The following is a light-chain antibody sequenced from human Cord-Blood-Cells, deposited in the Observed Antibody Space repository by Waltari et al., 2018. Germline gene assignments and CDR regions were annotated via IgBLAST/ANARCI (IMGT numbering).Light chain of an antibody. J-gene: IGKJ4*01. CDR1: QGISSY. V-gene: IGKV1-9*01. CDR3: QQLNSYPRT. Sequence: IQLTQSPSSLSASVGDRVTITCRASQGISSYLAWYQQKPVKAPKLLIYAASTLQSGFPSRFSGSGSGTDFTLTISSLQPEDFATYYCQQLNSYPRTFGGGTKVEIK. CDR2: AAS.